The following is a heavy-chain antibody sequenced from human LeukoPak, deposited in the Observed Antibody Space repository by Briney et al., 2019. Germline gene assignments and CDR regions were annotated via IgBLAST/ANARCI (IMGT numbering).Heavy chain of an antibody. V-gene: IGHV1-2*02. Sequence: ASVKVSCKASGYTFTGYYMHWVRQAPGQGLEWMGWINPNGGGTNYAQKFQGRVTMTRDTSISTAYMELSRLRSDDTAVYYCARVRRGGYSSSWYYFDYWGQGTLVTVSS. CDR2: INPNGGGT. CDR3: ARVRRGGYSSSWYYFDY. J-gene: IGHJ4*02. D-gene: IGHD6-13*01. CDR1: GYTFTGYY.